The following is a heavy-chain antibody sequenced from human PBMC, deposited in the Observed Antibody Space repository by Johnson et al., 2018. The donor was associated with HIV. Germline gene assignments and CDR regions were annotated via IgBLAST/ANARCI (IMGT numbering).Heavy chain of an antibody. V-gene: IGHV3-53*01. J-gene: IGHJ3*02. Sequence: MQLVESGGGLIQPGGSLRLSCAASGFIVSTNYMSWVRQAPGKGLEWVSVIYNDDSTYYADSVKGRFTISRDISKNNLSLQMNSLRAEDTAVYYCARRDAALVTAAFDIWGQGTMVTVSS. CDR3: ARRDAALVTAAFDI. CDR1: GFIVSTNY. CDR2: IYNDDST. D-gene: IGHD5-18*01.